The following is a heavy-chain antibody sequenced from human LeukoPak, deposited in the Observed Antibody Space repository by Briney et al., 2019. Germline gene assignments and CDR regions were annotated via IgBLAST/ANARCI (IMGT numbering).Heavy chain of an antibody. J-gene: IGHJ4*02. CDR2: VKTDGST. D-gene: IGHD6-19*01. V-gene: IGHV3-74*01. Sequence: GGSLRLSCAVSGFTSGFTFSSRWMHWDRQAPGKGPVWVSLVKTDGSTNYADSVKGRFTVSRDNTKNTLYLQMNNLRVEDTALYFCHPLGYTSNWGQGTLVTVSS. CDR3: HPLGYTSN. CDR1: GFTFSSRW.